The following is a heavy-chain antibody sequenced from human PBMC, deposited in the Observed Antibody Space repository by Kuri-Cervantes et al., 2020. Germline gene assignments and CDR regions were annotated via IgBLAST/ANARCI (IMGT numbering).Heavy chain of an antibody. CDR2: IYYSGST. D-gene: IGHD4/OR15-4a*01. CDR1: GDSISSSIYY. Sequence: SETLSLTCTVSGDSISSSIYYWGWIRQPPGKGLEWIGSIYYSGSTNYNPSLKSRLTISVDKSKNQFSLNLSSVTAADTAVYYCARAGAGVRPIDFWGQGTLVTVSS. V-gene: IGHV4-39*07. J-gene: IGHJ4*02. CDR3: ARAGAGVRPIDF.